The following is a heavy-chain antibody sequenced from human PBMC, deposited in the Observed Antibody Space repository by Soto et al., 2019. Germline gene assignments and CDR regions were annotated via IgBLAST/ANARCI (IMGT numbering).Heavy chain of an antibody. CDR1: GVTFSSET. Sequence: QVQLVQSGADVKKPGSSVKVSCQASGVTFSSETLGWVRQAPGQGLEWVGGIIPLFGTASYAQKFQGRVPIIADDSTSTVYMELSSMRSDDTAVYFCATELGENPASPFDAWGQGTLVTVSS. D-gene: IGHD3-10*01. CDR3: ATELGENPASPFDA. V-gene: IGHV1-69*01. J-gene: IGHJ4*02. CDR2: IIPLFGTA.